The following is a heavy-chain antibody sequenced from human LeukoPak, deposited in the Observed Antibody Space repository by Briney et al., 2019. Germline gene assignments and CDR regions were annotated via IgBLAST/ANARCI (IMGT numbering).Heavy chain of an antibody. CDR1: GFTFGNYA. V-gene: IGHV3-43*02. D-gene: IGHD2-15*01. Sequence: PGGSLRLSCAASGFTFGNYAMHWVRLAPGKGLEWVSLISGDGDYIYYADSVKGRFTISRDNNRNSLYLQMNTLRTEDTAFYYCAKDLYTVVGNKGFKGYLDVWGNGTTVTVSS. CDR3: AKDLYTVVGNKGFKGYLDV. J-gene: IGHJ6*03. CDR2: ISGDGDYI.